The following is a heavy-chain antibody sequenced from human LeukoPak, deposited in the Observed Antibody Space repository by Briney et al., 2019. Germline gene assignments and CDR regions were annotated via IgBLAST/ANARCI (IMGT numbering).Heavy chain of an antibody. V-gene: IGHV3-7*03. CDR1: GFTVRNYW. D-gene: IGHD1-26*01. CDR2: IKQDGSEI. Sequence: PGGSLRLSCAASGFTVRNYWMNWVRQAPGEGLEWGANIKQDGSEIYYVDSVKGRFTISRDNAKNSLYLQMSSLRAEDTAVYYCAKGTGWELPYYFDYWGQGTLVTVSS. CDR3: AKGTGWELPYYFDY. J-gene: IGHJ4*02.